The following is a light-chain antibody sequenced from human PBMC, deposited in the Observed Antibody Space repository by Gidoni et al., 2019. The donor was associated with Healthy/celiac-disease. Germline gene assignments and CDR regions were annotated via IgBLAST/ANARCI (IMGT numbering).Light chain of an antibody. CDR2: SNN. CDR1: SSNIGSNT. CDR3: AAWDDSLNGPV. Sequence: QSVLTQPPYASGTPGQGVTISCSGSSSNIGSNTVNWYQQLPGTAPKLLIYSNNHRPSGGPDRFSGSKSGTSASLAISGLQSEDEADYYCAAWDDSLNGPVFGGGTKLTVL. V-gene: IGLV1-44*01. J-gene: IGLJ3*02.